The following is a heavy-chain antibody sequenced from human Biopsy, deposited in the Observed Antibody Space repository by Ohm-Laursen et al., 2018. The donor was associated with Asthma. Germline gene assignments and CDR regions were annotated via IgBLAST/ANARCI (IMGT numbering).Heavy chain of an antibody. J-gene: IGHJ4*02. D-gene: IGHD5-12*01. CDR1: GFMFRSFG. V-gene: IGHV3-30*18. CDR2: ISYDGNHK. Sequence: SLRLSCSASGFMFRSFGMHWVRQAPGKGLEWVAVISYDGNHKFYEDSVKGRFTTSRDNPKNTLYLQMNSLRTEDTAVYYCAKRRGYSGHDNDYWGQGTLVIVSS. CDR3: AKRRGYSGHDNDY.